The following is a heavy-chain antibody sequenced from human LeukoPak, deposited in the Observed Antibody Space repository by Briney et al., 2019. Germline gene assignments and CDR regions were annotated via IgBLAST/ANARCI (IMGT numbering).Heavy chain of an antibody. CDR1: GFTFSSYA. Sequence: PGGSLRLSCAASGFTFSSYAMNWVRQAPGKGLEWVSAISGSGGSTYYADSVKGRFTISRDNSKNTLYLQMNSLRAEDTAVYYCAKDGITMVRGVPDDAFDIWGQGTMVTVSS. CDR3: AKDGITMVRGVPDDAFDI. V-gene: IGHV3-23*01. CDR2: ISGSGGST. D-gene: IGHD3-10*01. J-gene: IGHJ3*02.